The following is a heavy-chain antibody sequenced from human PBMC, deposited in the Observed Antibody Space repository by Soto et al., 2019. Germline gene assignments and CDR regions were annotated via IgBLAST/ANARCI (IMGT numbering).Heavy chain of an antibody. D-gene: IGHD1-1*01. CDR3: ARDGNYHEF. Sequence: EVQLVESGGGLVQPGGSLRLSCAASGFTFSNAWMNWVRQAPGKGLEWVSSISSSGSYLYYADSVEGRFTISRDDARNSVHLQMNSLRVEDTAVYYCARDGNYHEFWGQGTLVTVSS. V-gene: IGHV3-21*01. CDR2: ISSSGSYL. CDR1: GFTFSNAW. J-gene: IGHJ4*02.